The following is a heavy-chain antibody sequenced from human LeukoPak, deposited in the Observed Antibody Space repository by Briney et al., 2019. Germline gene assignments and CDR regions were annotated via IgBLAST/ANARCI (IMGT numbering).Heavy chain of an antibody. CDR1: GFIFDDYG. Sequence: GGSLRLSCAASGFIFDDYGMSWVRQAPGKGLEWISGINWNGGSTGYADSVKGRFTISRDNAKNSLYLQMNSLRAEDTALYYCARSSHNNYWYFDYWGQGTLVTVSS. CDR2: INWNGGST. CDR3: ARSSHNNYWYFDY. D-gene: IGHD1-1*01. V-gene: IGHV3-20*04. J-gene: IGHJ4*02.